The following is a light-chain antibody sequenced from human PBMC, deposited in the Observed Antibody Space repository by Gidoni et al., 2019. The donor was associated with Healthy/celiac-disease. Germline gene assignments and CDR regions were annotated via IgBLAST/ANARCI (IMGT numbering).Light chain of an antibody. V-gene: IGKV1-5*03. Sequence: DIQMTQSPSTLSASVGDRVTITCRASQSISSWLAWYQQKPGKDPKLLIYKASSLESWVPSRFSGSGSGTEFTLTISSLQPDDFATYYCQQYNSYSRTFGQGTKLEIK. CDR3: QQYNSYSRT. CDR1: QSISSW. CDR2: KAS. J-gene: IGKJ1*01.